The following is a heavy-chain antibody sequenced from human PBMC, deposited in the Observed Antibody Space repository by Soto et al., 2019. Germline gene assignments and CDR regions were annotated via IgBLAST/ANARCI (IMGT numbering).Heavy chain of an antibody. Sequence: QVQLVQSGAEVKKPGSSVKVSCKASGGTFSSYAISWVRQAPGQGLEWMGGIIPIFGTANYAQKFQGRVTITADESTSTAYMELSSLRSEDTAVYYCARDPVPGYDILTCYNPYYFDFWGQGTLVTVSS. V-gene: IGHV1-69*01. CDR2: IIPIFGTA. CDR3: ARDPVPGYDILTCYNPYYFDF. D-gene: IGHD3-9*01. J-gene: IGHJ4*02. CDR1: GGTFSSYA.